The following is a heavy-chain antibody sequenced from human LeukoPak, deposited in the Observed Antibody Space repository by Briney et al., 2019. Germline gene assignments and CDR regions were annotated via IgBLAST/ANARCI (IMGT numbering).Heavy chain of an antibody. V-gene: IGHV1-46*03. CDR2: INPSGGST. Sequence: ASVKVSCKASGYTFTSYYMHWLRQAPGQGLEWMGIINPSGGSTSYAQKFQGRVTMTRDTSTSTVYMELSSLRSEDTAVYYCARDGYSYGYAHFFDYWGQGTLVTVSS. J-gene: IGHJ4*02. CDR3: ARDGYSYGYAHFFDY. CDR1: GYTFTSYY. D-gene: IGHD5-18*01.